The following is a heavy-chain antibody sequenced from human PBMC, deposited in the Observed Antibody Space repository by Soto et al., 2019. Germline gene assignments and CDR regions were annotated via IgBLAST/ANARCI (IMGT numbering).Heavy chain of an antibody. Sequence: SETLSLTCAVYGGSFSGYYWSWIRQPPGKGLEWIGEINHSGSTNYNPSLKSRVTISVDTSKNQSSLKLSSVTAADTAVYYCARAPRGYSYGHDYYYYGMDVWGQGTTVTVSS. CDR1: GGSFSGYY. CDR2: INHSGST. D-gene: IGHD5-18*01. J-gene: IGHJ6*02. V-gene: IGHV4-34*01. CDR3: ARAPRGYSYGHDYYYYGMDV.